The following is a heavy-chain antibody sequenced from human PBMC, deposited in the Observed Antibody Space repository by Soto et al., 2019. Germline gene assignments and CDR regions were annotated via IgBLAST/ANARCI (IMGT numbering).Heavy chain of an antibody. V-gene: IGHV4-31*03. CDR1: GGSISSGGYY. Sequence: PSETLSLTCTVSGGSISSGGYYWSWIRQHPGKGLEWIGYIYYSGSTYYNPSLKSRVTISVDTSKNQFSLKLSSVTAADTAVYYCARWSWSGWELPTNWFDPWGQGTLVTVSS. D-gene: IGHD1-26*01. CDR3: ARWSWSGWELPTNWFDP. J-gene: IGHJ5*02. CDR2: IYYSGST.